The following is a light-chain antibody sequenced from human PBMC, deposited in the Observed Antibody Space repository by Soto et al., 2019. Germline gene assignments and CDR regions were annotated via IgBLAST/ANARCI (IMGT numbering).Light chain of an antibody. CDR3: QQYDISPWT. CDR2: DSS. CDR1: QSLSSNS. V-gene: IGKV3-20*01. J-gene: IGKJ1*01. Sequence: EIVLTQSPATLSLSPGERATLSCMASQSLSSNSLAWYQQKPGQPPRLLIYDSSTRATGFPDRFSGSGSGTDFTLTITRLEHEDFAVYYCQQYDISPWTFGQGTKADIK.